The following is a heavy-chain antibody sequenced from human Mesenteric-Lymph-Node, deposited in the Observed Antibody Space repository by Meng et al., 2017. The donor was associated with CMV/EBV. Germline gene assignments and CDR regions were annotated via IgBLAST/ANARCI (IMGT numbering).Heavy chain of an antibody. V-gene: IGHV3-11*04. D-gene: IGHD4-17*01. Sequence: GSLRLSCAASGLTFSDYYMSWIRQAPGKGLEWVSYINNRGGTISYADSVKGRFTISRDNAKNSMYLQMNSLRAEDTAVYYCASSLRALGGMDVWGQGTTVTVSS. J-gene: IGHJ6*02. CDR2: INNRGGTI. CDR3: ASSLRALGGMDV. CDR1: GLTFSDYY.